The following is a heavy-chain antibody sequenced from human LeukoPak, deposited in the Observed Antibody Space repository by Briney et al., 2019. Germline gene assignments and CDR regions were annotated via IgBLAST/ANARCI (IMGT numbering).Heavy chain of an antibody. J-gene: IGHJ4*02. V-gene: IGHV1-69*01. Sequence: SVKVSCKASGGTFSSYAISWVRQAPGQGLEWMGGIIPIFGTANYAQKFQGRVTITADESTSTAYMELSSLRSEDTPVYYCAREQYCCSTSCYMGQLGDNYFDYWGQGTLVTVSS. CDR3: AREQYCCSTSCYMGQLGDNYFDY. CDR1: GGTFSSYA. CDR2: IIPIFGTA. D-gene: IGHD2-2*02.